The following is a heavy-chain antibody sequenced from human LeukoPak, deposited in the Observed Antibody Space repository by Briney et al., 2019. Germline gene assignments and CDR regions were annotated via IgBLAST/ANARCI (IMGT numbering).Heavy chain of an antibody. J-gene: IGHJ4*02. CDR1: GGTFSSYA. Sequence: ASVKVSCKASGGTFSSYAISWVRQAPGQGLEWMGRIIPILGIANYAQKFQGRVTITADKSTSTAYMELSSLRSEDTAVYYCARPSGYSYGSLPGFWGQGTLVTVSS. CDR2: IIPILGIA. V-gene: IGHV1-69*04. D-gene: IGHD5-18*01. CDR3: ARPSGYSYGSLPGF.